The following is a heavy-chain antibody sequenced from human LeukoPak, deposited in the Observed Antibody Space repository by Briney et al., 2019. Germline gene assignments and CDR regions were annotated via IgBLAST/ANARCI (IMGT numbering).Heavy chain of an antibody. Sequence: ASVKVSCKASGYTFTSYDINWVRQATGQGLEWMGWMNPNSGNTGYAQKFQGRVTMTRNTSISTAYMELSSLRSEDTAVYYCARIMMLGSSGYYGLNYWGQGTLVTVSS. CDR1: GYTFTSYD. J-gene: IGHJ4*02. D-gene: IGHD3-22*01. CDR3: ARIMMLGSSGYYGLNY. CDR2: MNPNSGNT. V-gene: IGHV1-8*01.